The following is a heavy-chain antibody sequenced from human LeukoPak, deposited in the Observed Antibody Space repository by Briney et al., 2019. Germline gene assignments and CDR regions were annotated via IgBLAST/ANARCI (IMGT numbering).Heavy chain of an antibody. Sequence: GASVKVSCKATGYSFSTYYLHWVRQAPGQGLEWMGTINPTGGSTNYAQKFEGRVTMTRDTSTSTVYMELSSLRSEDTAIYYCARERYCSGGNCFVTYYYGMDVWGQGTTVTVSS. CDR1: GYSFSTYY. J-gene: IGHJ6*02. D-gene: IGHD2-15*01. CDR2: INPTGGST. V-gene: IGHV1-46*01. CDR3: ARERYCSGGNCFVTYYYGMDV.